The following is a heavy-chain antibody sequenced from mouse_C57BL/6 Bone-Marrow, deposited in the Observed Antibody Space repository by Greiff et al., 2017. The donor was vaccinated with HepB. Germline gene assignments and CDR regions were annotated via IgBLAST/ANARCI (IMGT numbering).Heavy chain of an antibody. CDR3: ARKSITTVVEDYYAMDY. V-gene: IGHV1-81*01. CDR1: GYTFTSYG. J-gene: IGHJ4*01. CDR2: IYPRNGNT. Sequence: QVQLQQSGAELARPGASVKLSCKASGYTFTSYGISWVKQRTGQGLEWIGEIYPRNGNTYYNEKFKGKATLTADKSSSTAYMELRSLTSEDSAVYFGARKSITTVVEDYYAMDYWGQGTSVTVSS. D-gene: IGHD1-1*01.